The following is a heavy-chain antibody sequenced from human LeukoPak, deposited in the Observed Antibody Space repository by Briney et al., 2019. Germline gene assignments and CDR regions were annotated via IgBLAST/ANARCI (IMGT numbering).Heavy chain of an antibody. Sequence: SSVKVSSKASGYTFTGYYMHWVRQAPGQGLEWMGWINPNSGGTDYAQNFQGRVTMTRDTSISTAYMELIRLRPDDTAVYYCARLYYYDNSGYKYNWFDPWGQGTLVTVSS. J-gene: IGHJ5*02. CDR2: INPNSGGT. CDR1: GYTFTGYY. D-gene: IGHD3-22*01. V-gene: IGHV1-2*02. CDR3: ARLYYYDNSGYKYNWFDP.